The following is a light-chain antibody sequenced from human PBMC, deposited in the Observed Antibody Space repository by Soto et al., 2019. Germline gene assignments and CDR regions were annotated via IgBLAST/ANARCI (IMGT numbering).Light chain of an antibody. V-gene: IGLV2-14*01. J-gene: IGLJ1*01. CDR1: SSDVSGYNY. Sequence: QSALTQPASVSGSPGQSITISCTGTSSDVSGYNYVSWYQQHPGKAPKLMIYEVSNRPSGVSNRFSGSKSGNTASLTISGLQAEDEADYYCSSYTSSSTLVFGTGPKLTVL. CDR3: SSYTSSSTLV. CDR2: EVS.